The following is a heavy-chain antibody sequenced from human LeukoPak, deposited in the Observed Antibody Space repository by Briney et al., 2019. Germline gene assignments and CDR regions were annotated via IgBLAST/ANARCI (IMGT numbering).Heavy chain of an antibody. CDR1: GGSISSYY. J-gene: IGHJ4*02. Sequence: SETLSLTCTVSGGSISSYYWSWIRQPPGKGLEYIGYIHYSGSTNYNPSLKSRVTISVDTSKNQFSLKLSSVTAADTAVYYCARGGQDPFDYWGQGTLVTVSS. CDR2: IHYSGST. D-gene: IGHD2-15*01. CDR3: ARGGQDPFDY. V-gene: IGHV4-59*01.